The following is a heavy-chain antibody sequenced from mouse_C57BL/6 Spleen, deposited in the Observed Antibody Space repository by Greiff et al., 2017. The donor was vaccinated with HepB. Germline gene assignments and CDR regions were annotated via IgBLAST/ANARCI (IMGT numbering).Heavy chain of an antibody. V-gene: IGHV3-6*01. CDR2: ISYDGSN. D-gene: IGHD2-4*01. CDR1: GYSITSGYY. Sequence: EVQLKESGPGLVKPSQSLSLTCSVTGYSITSGYYWNWIRQFPGNKLEWMGYISYDGSNNYNPSLKNRISITRDTSKNQFFLKLNSVTTEDTATYYCARDGPYDYDGNWPYYFDYWGQGTTLTVSS. CDR3: ARDGPYDYDGNWPYYFDY. J-gene: IGHJ2*01.